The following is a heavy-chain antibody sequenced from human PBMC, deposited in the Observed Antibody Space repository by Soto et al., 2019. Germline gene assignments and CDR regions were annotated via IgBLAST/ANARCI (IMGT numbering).Heavy chain of an antibody. J-gene: IGHJ4*02. D-gene: IGHD6-6*01. CDR1: GFTFSSYG. Sequence: QVQLVESGGGVVQPGRSLRLSCAASGFTFSSYGMHWVRQAPGKGLEWVAVIWYDGSNKYYADSVKGRFTISRDNSKNTLYLQMSSLRAEDTAVYYCARDANLMSIAAGSPHFDYWGQGTLVTVSS. CDR3: ARDANLMSIAAGSPHFDY. V-gene: IGHV3-33*01. CDR2: IWYDGSNK.